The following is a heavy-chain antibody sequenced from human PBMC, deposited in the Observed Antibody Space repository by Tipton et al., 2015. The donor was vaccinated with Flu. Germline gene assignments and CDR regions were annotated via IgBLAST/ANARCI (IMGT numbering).Heavy chain of an antibody. Sequence: TLSLTCTVSGGSSGNYYWSWIRQPPGKGLEWIGYIFYGVITNYNPSLKSRVTISVDTSKNQFSLKLTSVTAADTAVYYCVALGGGVAGTAYYWGQGTLVTASS. CDR1: GGSSGNYY. CDR2: IFYGVIT. CDR3: VALGGGVAGTAYY. J-gene: IGHJ4*02. D-gene: IGHD6-19*01. V-gene: IGHV4-59*08.